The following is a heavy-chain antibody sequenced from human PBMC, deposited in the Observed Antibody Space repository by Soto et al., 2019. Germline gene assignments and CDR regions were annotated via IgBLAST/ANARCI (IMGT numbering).Heavy chain of an antibody. Sequence: QVQLVESGGGVVQPGRSLRLSCAASGFTFSSYGMHWVRQAPGKGLEWVAVIWYDGSNKYYADSVKGRFTISRDNSKNTXYLQMNSLRAEDTAVYYCARDSGIAAAGTGGYFDYWGQGTLVTVSS. J-gene: IGHJ4*02. CDR3: ARDSGIAAAGTGGYFDY. V-gene: IGHV3-33*01. CDR1: GFTFSSYG. CDR2: IWYDGSNK. D-gene: IGHD6-13*01.